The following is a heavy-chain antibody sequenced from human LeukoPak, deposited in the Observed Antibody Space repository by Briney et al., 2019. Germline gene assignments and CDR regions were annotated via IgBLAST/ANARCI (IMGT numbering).Heavy chain of an antibody. D-gene: IGHD6-19*01. Sequence: SLRLSCTASGFTFGDYAMSWVRQAPGKGLEWVGFIRSKAYGGTTEYAASVKGRFTISRDDSKSIAYLQMNSLKTEDTAVYYCTRQRGYSSGCLDYWGQGTLVTVSS. CDR3: TRQRGYSSGCLDY. CDR2: IRSKAYGGTT. V-gene: IGHV3-49*04. CDR1: GFTFGDYA. J-gene: IGHJ4*02.